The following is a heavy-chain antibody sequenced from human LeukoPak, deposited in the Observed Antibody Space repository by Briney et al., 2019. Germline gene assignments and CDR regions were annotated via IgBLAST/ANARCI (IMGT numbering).Heavy chain of an antibody. CDR1: GGSISSYY. CDR3: ARGALALRTGFDY. Sequence: PSETLSLTCTVPGGSISSYYWSWIRQPPGKGLAWIGYIYYSGSTNYNPSLKSRVTISVDTSKNQFSLTLSSVTAADTAVYYCARGALALRTGFDYWGQGTLVTVSS. J-gene: IGHJ4*02. D-gene: IGHD5/OR15-5a*01. V-gene: IGHV4-59*01. CDR2: IYYSGST.